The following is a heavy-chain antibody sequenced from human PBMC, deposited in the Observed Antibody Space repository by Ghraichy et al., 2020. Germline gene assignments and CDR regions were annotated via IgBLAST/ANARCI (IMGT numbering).Heavy chain of an antibody. Sequence: LNISCAVSGGSISSGGYSWSWIRQPPGKGLEWIGYIYHSGSTYYNPSLKSRVTISVDRSKNQFSLKLSSVTAADTAVYYCARGARITGTPGWFDPWGQGTLVTVSS. CDR2: IYHSGST. CDR3: ARGARITGTPGWFDP. D-gene: IGHD1/OR15-1a*01. J-gene: IGHJ5*02. V-gene: IGHV4-30-2*01. CDR1: GGSISSGGYS.